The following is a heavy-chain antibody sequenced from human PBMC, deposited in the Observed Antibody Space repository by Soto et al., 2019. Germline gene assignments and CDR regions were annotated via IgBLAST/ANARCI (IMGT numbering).Heavy chain of an antibody. CDR2: ISTYNANT. D-gene: IGHD3-9*01. V-gene: IGHV1-18*01. CDR1: GYTFVSYG. Sequence: ASVKVSCKASGYTFVSYGITWVREAPGQGLEWMGWISTYNANTDYGHQLQGRVTMTTDTSKTTAYMELRGLRSTDPAVYFRASSLRYFDWSSSWPGAYYAMDAWGQGTTVTVSS. J-gene: IGHJ6*02. CDR3: ASSLRYFDWSSSWPGAYYAMDA.